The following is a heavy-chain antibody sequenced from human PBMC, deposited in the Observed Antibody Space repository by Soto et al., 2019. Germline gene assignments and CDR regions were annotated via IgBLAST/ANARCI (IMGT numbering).Heavy chain of an antibody. CDR1: GYTFTSYG. CDR3: ARVTFIGDYGVYYDGLAF. J-gene: IGHJ6*02. V-gene: IGHV1-18*01. D-gene: IGHD4-17*01. Sequence: ASVKVSCKASGYTFTSYGISWVRQAPGQGLEWMGWISAYNGNTNYAQKLQGRVTMTTDTSTSTAYMELRSLRSDDTAVYYCARVTFIGDYGVYYDGLAFWGQGTTVTVSS. CDR2: ISAYNGNT.